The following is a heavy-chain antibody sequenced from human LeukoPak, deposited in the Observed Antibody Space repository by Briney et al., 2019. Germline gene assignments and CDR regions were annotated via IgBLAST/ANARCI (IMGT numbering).Heavy chain of an antibody. Sequence: GGSLRLSCAASGFTFSSYAMSWVRQASGKGLEWVSAISGSGGSTYYADSVKGRFTISRDNSKNTLYLQMNSLRAEDTAVYYCANTHGILEWLSPSGWGQGTLVTVSS. V-gene: IGHV3-23*01. CDR3: ANTHGILEWLSPSG. J-gene: IGHJ4*02. CDR2: ISGSGGST. D-gene: IGHD3-3*01. CDR1: GFTFSSYA.